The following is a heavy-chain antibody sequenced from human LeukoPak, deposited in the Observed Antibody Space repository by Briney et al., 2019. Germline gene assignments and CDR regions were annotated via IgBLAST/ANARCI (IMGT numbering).Heavy chain of an antibody. D-gene: IGHD6-13*01. Sequence: PGGSLRLSCAASGFTFSSYSMNWVRQAPGKGLEWVSYISSSSSTIYYADSVKGRFTISRDNAKNSLYLQMNSLRAEDTAVYYCARVAPIAAAGFDYWGQGTLVTVSS. CDR1: GFTFSSYS. J-gene: IGHJ4*02. CDR3: ARVAPIAAAGFDY. V-gene: IGHV3-48*04. CDR2: ISSSSSTI.